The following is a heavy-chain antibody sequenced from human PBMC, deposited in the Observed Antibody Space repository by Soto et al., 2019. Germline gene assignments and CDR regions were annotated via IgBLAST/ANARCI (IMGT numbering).Heavy chain of an antibody. CDR1: GGSISSGGYS. V-gene: IGHV4-30-2*01. D-gene: IGHD2-21*02. CDR3: AREDLAYCGGDCPTGAFDI. J-gene: IGHJ3*02. Sequence: SETLSLTCAVSGGSISSGGYSWSWIRQPPGKGLEWIGYIYHSGSTYYNPSLKSRVTISGDRSKNQFSLKLSSVTAADTAVYYCAREDLAYCGGDCPTGAFDIWGQGTMVTVS. CDR2: IYHSGST.